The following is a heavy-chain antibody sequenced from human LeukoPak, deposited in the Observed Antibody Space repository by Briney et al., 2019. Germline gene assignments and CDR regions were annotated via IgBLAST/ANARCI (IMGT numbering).Heavy chain of an antibody. V-gene: IGHV3-72*01. CDR2: IRRGANSYTT. Sequence: GGSLRLSCAASGFTFSDYILDWVRQAPGKGLEWVGRIRRGANSYTTEYAASVKGRFTISRDDSKNSLYLHMNSLKTEDTAVYHCFRDRGVGGNSAFDIWGQGTMVTVSS. CDR3: FRDRGVGGNSAFDI. D-gene: IGHD3-10*01. J-gene: IGHJ3*02. CDR1: GFTFSDYI.